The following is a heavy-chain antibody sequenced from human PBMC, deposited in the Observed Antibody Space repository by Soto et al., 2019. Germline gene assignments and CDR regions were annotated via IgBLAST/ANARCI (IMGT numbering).Heavy chain of an antibody. CDR1: GFTFSSYA. D-gene: IGHD4-17*01. J-gene: IGHJ4*02. Sequence: VQLVESGGGVVQPGRSLRLSCAASGFTFSSYAMHWVRQAPGKGLEWVAVISYDGSNKYYADSVKGRFTISRDNSKNTLYLQMNSLRAEDTAVYYCARATHYMTTEQYFDYWGQGTLVTVSS. CDR2: ISYDGSNK. CDR3: ARATHYMTTEQYFDY. V-gene: IGHV3-30-3*01.